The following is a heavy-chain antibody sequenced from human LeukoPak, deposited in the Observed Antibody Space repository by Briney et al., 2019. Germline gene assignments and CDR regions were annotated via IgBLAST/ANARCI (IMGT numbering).Heavy chain of an antibody. CDR3: ARATYCSSTSCMRGYFDY. Sequence: PGGSLRLSCAASGFTFSSYWMSWVRQAPGKGLEWVANIKQDGSEKYYVDSVKGRFTISRDNAKNSLYLQMNSLRAENTAVYYCARATYCSSTSCMRGYFDYWGQGTLVTISS. CDR2: IKQDGSEK. J-gene: IGHJ4*02. CDR1: GFTFSSYW. D-gene: IGHD2-2*01. V-gene: IGHV3-7*01.